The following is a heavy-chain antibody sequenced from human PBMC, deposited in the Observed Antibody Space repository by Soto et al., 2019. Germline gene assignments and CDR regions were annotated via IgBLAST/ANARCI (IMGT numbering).Heavy chain of an antibody. J-gene: IGHJ5*02. D-gene: IGHD3-10*01. CDR2: MHHSGNT. Sequence: SETLSLTCAVSGASVASDEWCNWVRQPPGKGLEWIGEMHHSGNTNYNPSLKTRVTISIDTSKNQFSLKLTSLTAADTAVYYCARSPEHTAGVIWFDPWGQGTLVTVSS. CDR3: ARSPEHTAGVIWFDP. V-gene: IGHV4-4*02. CDR1: GASVASDEW.